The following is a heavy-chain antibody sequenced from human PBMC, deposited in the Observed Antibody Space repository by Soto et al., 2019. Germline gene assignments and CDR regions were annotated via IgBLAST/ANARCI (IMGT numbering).Heavy chain of an antibody. V-gene: IGHV3-7*05. Sequence: GGSLRLSCAISELTFCGHWMTWVRQAPGKGLEWVANINQDGSAKYYVNSVKGRFTISRDNAKNSVYLQMNSLRAEDAAVYYCATKYSQYCSGGSCLYFDFWGQGTRVTVSS. J-gene: IGHJ4*02. D-gene: IGHD2-15*01. CDR1: ELTFCGHW. CDR2: INQDGSAK. CDR3: ATKYSQYCSGGSCLYFDF.